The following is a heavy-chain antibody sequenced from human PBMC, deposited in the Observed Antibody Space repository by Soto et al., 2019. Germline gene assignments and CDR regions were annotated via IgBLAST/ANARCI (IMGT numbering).Heavy chain of an antibody. V-gene: IGHV3-7*01. CDR1: GFTFSSYW. D-gene: IGHD2-15*01. Sequence: PGGSLRLSCAASGFTFSSYWMSWVRQAPGKGLEWVANIKQDGSEKYYVDSVKGRFTISRDNAKNSLYLQMNSLRAEDTALYYCASRDCSGGSCWSYFDYWGQGTLVTVSS. CDR2: IKQDGSEK. CDR3: ASRDCSGGSCWSYFDY. J-gene: IGHJ4*02.